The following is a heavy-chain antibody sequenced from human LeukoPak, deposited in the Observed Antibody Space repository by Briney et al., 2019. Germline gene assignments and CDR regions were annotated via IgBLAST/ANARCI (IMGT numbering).Heavy chain of an antibody. Sequence: SVKVSCKASGGTFSSYAISWLRQAPGQGLEGMGGIIPIFGTANYAQKFQGRVTITTDESTSTAYMELSSLKASDTAMYYCARHLWQSYCSSTCCAADFDSWGQGTLVTVSS. D-gene: IGHD2-2*01. CDR2: IIPIFGTA. V-gene: IGHV1-69*05. J-gene: IGHJ4*02. CDR3: ARHLWQSYCSSTCCAADFDS. CDR1: GGTFSSYA.